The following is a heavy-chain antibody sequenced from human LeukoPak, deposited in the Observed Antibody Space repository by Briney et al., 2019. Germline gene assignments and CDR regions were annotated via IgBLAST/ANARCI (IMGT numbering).Heavy chain of an antibody. CDR3: AKDEWFGESYYYYGMDV. CDR2: ISGSGGST. D-gene: IGHD3-10*01. CDR1: GFTFSSYA. J-gene: IGHJ6*02. Sequence: GGSLRLSCAASGFTFSSYAISWVRQAPGKGLEWVSAISGSGGSTYYADSVKGRFTISRDNSKNTLYLQMNSLRAEDTAVYYCAKDEWFGESYYYYGMDVWGQGTTVTVSS. V-gene: IGHV3-23*01.